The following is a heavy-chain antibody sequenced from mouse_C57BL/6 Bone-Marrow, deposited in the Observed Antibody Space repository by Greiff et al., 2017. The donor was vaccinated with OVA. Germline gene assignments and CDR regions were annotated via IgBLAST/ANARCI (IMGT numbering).Heavy chain of an antibody. D-gene: IGHD1-1*01. J-gene: IGHJ2*01. V-gene: IGHV5-9*01. CDR2: ISGGGGNT. CDR3: ARRDYGSGFDY. Sequence: EVKLMESGGGLVKPGGSLKLSCAASGFTFSSYTMSWVRQTPEKRLEWVATISGGGGNTYYPDSVKGRFTISRDNAKNTLYLQMSSLRSEDTALYYCARRDYGSGFDYWGQGTTLTVSS. CDR1: GFTFSSYT.